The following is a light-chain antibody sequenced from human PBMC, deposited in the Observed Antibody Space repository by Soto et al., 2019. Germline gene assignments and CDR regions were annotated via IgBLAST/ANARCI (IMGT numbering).Light chain of an antibody. CDR3: QHSYSTPLT. Sequence: DIQMNQATSPLSASVGYIVTITCRARQSITTYFNWYQQKPGKAPNLLIYAASSLQSGVPSRFRGSGSGTDFTLTISGLKPEDFPTLYCQHSYSTPLTFRQGTKV. J-gene: IGKJ1*01. V-gene: IGKV1-39*01. CDR2: AAS. CDR1: QSITTY.